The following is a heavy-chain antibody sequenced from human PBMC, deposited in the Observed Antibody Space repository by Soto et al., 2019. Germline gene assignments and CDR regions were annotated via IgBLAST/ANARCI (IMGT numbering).Heavy chain of an antibody. D-gene: IGHD3-10*01. J-gene: IGHJ4*02. V-gene: IGHV1-2*02. Sequence: QVQLVQSGAEVKEPGDSVRVSCEASGYTFTAYHIHWVRQAPGQGLEWMGWIDPKFGDTSYAQDFQGRVSMTSDMSISTVYMELSRLTSDDTAIYYCARDVSSDTTGFRGYDLWGQGTQVTVSS. CDR1: GYTFTAYH. CDR3: ARDVSSDTTGFRGYDL. CDR2: IDPKFGDT.